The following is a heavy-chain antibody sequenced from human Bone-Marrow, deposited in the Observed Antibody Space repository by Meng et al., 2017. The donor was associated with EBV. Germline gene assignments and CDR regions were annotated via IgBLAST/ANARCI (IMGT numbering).Heavy chain of an antibody. V-gene: IGHV4-34*01. CDR3: ASRHYYDSSGYYGFDY. D-gene: IGHD3-22*01. CDR1: GGSFSGYD. J-gene: IGHJ4*02. CDR2: INHSGST. Sequence: VALHQWVAVLLKPSGTRSLTCAVDGGSFSGYDWSWIRQPPGKGLEWIGEINHSGSTNYNPSLKSRVTISVDTSKNQFSLKLSSVTAADTAVYYCASRHYYDSSGYYGFDYWGQGTLVTVSS.